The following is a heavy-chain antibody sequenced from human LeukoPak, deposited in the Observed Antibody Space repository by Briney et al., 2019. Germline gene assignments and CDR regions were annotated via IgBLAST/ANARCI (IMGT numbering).Heavy chain of an antibody. D-gene: IGHD3-9*01. J-gene: IGHJ4*02. CDR3: ARAPYDILTGYWTLDY. V-gene: IGHV4-61*02. CDR2: IYTSGST. Sequence: SETLSLTCTVSGGSISSGSYYWSWIRQPAGKGLEWIGRIYTSGSTNYNPSLKSRVTISVDTSKNQFSLKLSSVTAADTAVYYCARAPYDILTGYWTLDYWGQGTLVTVSS. CDR1: GGSISSGSYY.